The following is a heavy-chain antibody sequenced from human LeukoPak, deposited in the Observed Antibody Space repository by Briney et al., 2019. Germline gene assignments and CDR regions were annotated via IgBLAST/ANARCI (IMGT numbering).Heavy chain of an antibody. V-gene: IGHV1-69*13. CDR1: GGTFSSYA. CDR3: ARSPGDIVAIVYFDY. Sequence: GASVKVSCKASGGTFSSYAISWVRQAPGQGLEWMGGIIPIFGTANYAQKFQGRVTITADESTSTAYMELSSLRSEDTAVYYCARSPGDIVAIVYFDYWGQGTLVTVSS. CDR2: IIPIFGTA. J-gene: IGHJ4*02. D-gene: IGHD5-12*01.